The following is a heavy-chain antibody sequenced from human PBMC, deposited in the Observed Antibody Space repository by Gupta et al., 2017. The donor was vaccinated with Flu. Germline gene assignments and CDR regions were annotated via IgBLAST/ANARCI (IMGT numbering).Heavy chain of an antibody. Sequence: QVQLVQSVGRVVQPGLSLRLSCAASGFTLSRYGMHWVRQAPGKGLEWVAVIWYDGSNKYYADSVKGRFTISRDNSKNTLYLQMNSLRAEDTAVYYCARADYCSSTSCYKSAFDIWGQGTMVTVSS. D-gene: IGHD2-2*02. V-gene: IGHV3-33*01. CDR2: IWYDGSNK. CDR3: ARADYCSSTSCYKSAFDI. J-gene: IGHJ3*02. CDR1: GFTLSRYG.